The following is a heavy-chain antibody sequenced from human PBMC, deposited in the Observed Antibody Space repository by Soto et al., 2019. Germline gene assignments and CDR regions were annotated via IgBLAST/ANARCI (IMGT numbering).Heavy chain of an antibody. J-gene: IGHJ3*01. CDR1: GGTFSSYA. CDR3: ARAGYYDSSGYYPTAFDL. Sequence: KISCKASGGTFSSYAISWVRQAPGQGLEWMGGIIPIFGTGNYAQKFQGRVTITADDSTSTAYMELSSLRSEDTAVYYCARAGYYDSSGYYPTAFDLWGQGTRVTVSS. D-gene: IGHD3-22*01. CDR2: IIPIFGTG. V-gene: IGHV1-69*01.